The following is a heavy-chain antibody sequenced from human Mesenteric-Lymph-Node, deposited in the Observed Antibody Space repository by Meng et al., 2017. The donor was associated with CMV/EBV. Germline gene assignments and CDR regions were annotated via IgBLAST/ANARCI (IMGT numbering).Heavy chain of an antibody. CDR1: GFTFSSYW. CDR3: ARSGGAGCSSTSCYPYYYYGMDV. V-gene: IGHV3-7*01. J-gene: IGHJ6*02. D-gene: IGHD2-2*01. CDR2: IKQDGSEK. Sequence: GGSLRLSCAASGFTFSSYWMSWVRQAPGKGLEWVANIKQDGSEKYYVDSVKGRFTISRDNAKNSLYLQMNSLRAEDTAVYYCARSGGAGCSSTSCYPYYYYGMDVWGQGTTVTVSS.